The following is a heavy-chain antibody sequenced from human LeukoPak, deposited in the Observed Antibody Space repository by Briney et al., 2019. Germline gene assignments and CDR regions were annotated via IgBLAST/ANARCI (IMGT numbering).Heavy chain of an antibody. CDR1: GFTFSSYS. V-gene: IGHV3-48*01. CDR3: ASYTIFGVVTGDSCV. Sequence: KPGGSLRLSCAASGFTFSSYSMNWVRQAPGKGLEWVSYISSSSSTIYYADSVKGRFTISRDNAKNSLYLQMNSLRAEDTAVYYCASYTIFGVVTGDSCVWGKGTTVTVSS. J-gene: IGHJ6*04. CDR2: ISSSSSTI. D-gene: IGHD3-3*01.